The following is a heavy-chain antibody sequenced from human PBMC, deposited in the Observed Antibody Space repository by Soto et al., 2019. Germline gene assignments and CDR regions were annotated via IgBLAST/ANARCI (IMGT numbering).Heavy chain of an antibody. CDR1: GYSFTHYG. CDR3: ARGDGYTLDY. CDR2: INAYVGET. D-gene: IGHD5-12*01. J-gene: IGHJ4*02. Sequence: QVQLVQSGAEVKKPGASVKVSCKASGYSFTHYGITWVRQAPGQGLEWTGWINAYVGETKSAQKYEGRVTVTMDTSTNTAYLELRSLRSDDTAVYYCARGDGYTLDYWGQGTLVRVSA. V-gene: IGHV1-18*01.